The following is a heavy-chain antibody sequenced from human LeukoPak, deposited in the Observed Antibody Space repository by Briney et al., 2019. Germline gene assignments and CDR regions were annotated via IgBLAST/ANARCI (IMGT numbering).Heavy chain of an antibody. D-gene: IGHD2-2*01. CDR3: ARDSYSNYIEYQRGGYYGMDV. V-gene: IGHV4-39*07. J-gene: IGHJ6*02. CDR1: GGSISSSSYY. Sequence: SETLSLTCTVSGGSISSSSYYWGWIRQPPGKGLEWIGSIYYSGSTYYNPSLKSRVTISVDTSKNQFSLKLSSVTAADTAVYYCARDSYSNYIEYQRGGYYGMDVWGQGTTVTVSS. CDR2: IYYSGST.